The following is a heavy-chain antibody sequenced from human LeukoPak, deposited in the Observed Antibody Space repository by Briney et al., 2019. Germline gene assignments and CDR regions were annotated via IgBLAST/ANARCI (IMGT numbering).Heavy chain of an antibody. Sequence: PSETLSLTCTVSSGSISSYYWSWIRQPAGKGLEWIGRIYTSGSTNYNPSLKSRVTMSVDTSKNQISLKLSSVTAADTAVYYCARESCTRFDPTGQRNLFTVSP. CDR2: IYTSGST. V-gene: IGHV4-4*07. D-gene: IGHD2-8*01. J-gene: IGHJ5*02. CDR3: ARESCTRFDP. CDR1: SGSISSYY.